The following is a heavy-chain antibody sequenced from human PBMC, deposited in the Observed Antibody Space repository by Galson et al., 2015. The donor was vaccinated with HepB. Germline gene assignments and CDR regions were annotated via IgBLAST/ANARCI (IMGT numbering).Heavy chain of an antibody. J-gene: IGHJ3*02. D-gene: IGHD3-16*02. CDR3: ARDLDPPEYYVWGSYRHDAFDI. V-gene: IGHV1-18*04. CDR2: ISAYNGNT. CDR1: GYTFTSYG. Sequence: SVKVSCKASGYTFTSYGISWVRQAPGQGLEWMGWISAYNGNTNYAQKLQGRVTMTTDTSTSTAYMELRSLRSDDTAVYYCARDLDPPEYYVWGSYRHDAFDIWGQGTMVTVSS.